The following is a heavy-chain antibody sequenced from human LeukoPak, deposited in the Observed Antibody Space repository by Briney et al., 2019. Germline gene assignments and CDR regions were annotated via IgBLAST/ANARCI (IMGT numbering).Heavy chain of an antibody. CDR2: ISGSGGGT. D-gene: IGHD2-2*01. Sequence: GGSLRLSCAASGFTFSSYAMSWVRQAPGKGLEWVSAISGSGGGTYYADSVKGRFTISRDNTKSSLYLQMNSLRAEDTAVYYCAKASRKDIVVVPAAIGYWGQGTLVTVSS. CDR1: GFTFSSYA. V-gene: IGHV3-23*01. CDR3: AKASRKDIVVVPAAIGY. J-gene: IGHJ4*02.